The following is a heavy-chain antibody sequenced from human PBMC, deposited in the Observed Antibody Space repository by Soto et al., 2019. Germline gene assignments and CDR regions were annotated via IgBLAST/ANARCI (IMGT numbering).Heavy chain of an antibody. CDR2: IKSKADGGTT. CDR1: GFTFSNAW. J-gene: IGHJ4*02. D-gene: IGHD1-26*01. Sequence: GGSLSLSCAASGFTFSNAWMSWVRQAPGKGLEWVGRIKSKADGGTTDYAAPVKGRFTISRDDSKDTLYLQVNSLKTEDTAVYFCTTVRWAQTYYWGQGTLVTVSS. V-gene: IGHV3-15*01. CDR3: TTVRWAQTYY.